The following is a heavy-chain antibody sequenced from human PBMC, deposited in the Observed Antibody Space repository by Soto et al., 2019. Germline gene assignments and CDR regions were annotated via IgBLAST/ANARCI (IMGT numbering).Heavy chain of an antibody. D-gene: IGHD2-2*01. CDR3: ARSLVDYYYHYGMDV. CDR2: IYYSGST. J-gene: IGHJ6*02. V-gene: IGHV4-39*01. CDR1: GGSISSNSYH. Sequence: SETMSHTCTVSGGSISSNSYHWGWIRQPPGKGLEWIGSIYYSGSTYYNPSLKSRVTISVDTSKNQFSLKLSSVTAADTAVYYCARSLVDYYYHYGMDVWGQGTTVT.